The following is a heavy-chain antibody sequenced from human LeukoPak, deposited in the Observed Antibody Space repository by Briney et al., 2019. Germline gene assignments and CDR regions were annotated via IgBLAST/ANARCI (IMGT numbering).Heavy chain of an antibody. Sequence: PGGSLRLSCTASGFTFSTYAMHWVRQAPGKGLEHVSAISSDGGSTYYADSVKGRFTISRDNSKNTLYLQMNSLRIEDTAVYFCAKDLSVVGAHDSFDVWGQGTMVTVSS. CDR2: ISSDGGST. CDR1: GFTFSTYA. V-gene: IGHV3-64*04. CDR3: AKDLSVVGAHDSFDV. J-gene: IGHJ3*01. D-gene: IGHD1-26*01.